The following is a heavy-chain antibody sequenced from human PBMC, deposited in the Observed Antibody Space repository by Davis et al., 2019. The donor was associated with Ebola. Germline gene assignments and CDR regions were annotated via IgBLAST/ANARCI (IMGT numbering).Heavy chain of an antibody. D-gene: IGHD6-6*01. Sequence: SVKVSCKGFGDTFNSYTINWMRQAPGQGLEWMGGIIPILGTANYAQRFQGRVTITADESTSTAYMELRSLISDDTAVYYCARGRYPTSSLDYWGQGTLVTVSS. J-gene: IGHJ4*02. V-gene: IGHV1-69*13. CDR1: GDTFNSYT. CDR2: IIPILGTA. CDR3: ARGRYPTSSLDY.